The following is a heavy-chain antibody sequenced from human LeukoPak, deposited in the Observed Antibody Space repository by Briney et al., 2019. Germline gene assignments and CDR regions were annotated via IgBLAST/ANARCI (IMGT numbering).Heavy chain of an antibody. CDR2: ISSSSSYI. CDR1: GFTFSSYS. J-gene: IGHJ4*02. D-gene: IGHD3-9*01. CDR3: ARANDILTGYPAYYFDY. V-gene: IGHV3-21*01. Sequence: GGSLRLSCGASGFTFSSYSMNWVRQAPGKGLEWVSSISSSSSYIYYADSVKGRFTISRDNAKNSLYLQMNSLRAEDTAEYYCARANDILTGYPAYYFDYWGQGTLVTVSS.